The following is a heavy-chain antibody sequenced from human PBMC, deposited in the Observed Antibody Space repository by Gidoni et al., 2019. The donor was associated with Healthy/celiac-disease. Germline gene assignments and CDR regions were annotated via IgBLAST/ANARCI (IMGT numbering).Heavy chain of an antibody. J-gene: IGHJ6*02. V-gene: IGHV1-46*03. D-gene: IGHD5-18*01. CDR2: INPTRCST. CDR1: GYTCPSYY. Sequence: QVQLVQSGAEVKKTGASVKVSCRASGYTCPSYYMHWVRHAPGQGLEWRGIINPTRCSTSDAQKFQSRVTRTRDTSTSTVYMELRSLRSEDTAVYYCATPTAMVHPSSYYYYGMDVWSQGTTFTVS. CDR3: ATPTAMVHPSSYYYYGMDV.